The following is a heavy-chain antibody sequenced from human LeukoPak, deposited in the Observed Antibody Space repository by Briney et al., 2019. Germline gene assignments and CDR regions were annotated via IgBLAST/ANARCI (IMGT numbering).Heavy chain of an antibody. CDR2: ISHSGST. J-gene: IGHJ3*02. CDR3: ARELAITFGGVIVMSGAFDI. Sequence: SETLSLTCAVYGGSFSGYYWSWIRQPPGKGLEWIGEISHSGSTNYNPSLKSRVTISVDTSKNQFSLKLSSVTAADTAVYYCARELAITFGGVIVMSGAFDIWGQGTMVTVSS. V-gene: IGHV4-34*01. CDR1: GGSFSGYY. D-gene: IGHD3-16*02.